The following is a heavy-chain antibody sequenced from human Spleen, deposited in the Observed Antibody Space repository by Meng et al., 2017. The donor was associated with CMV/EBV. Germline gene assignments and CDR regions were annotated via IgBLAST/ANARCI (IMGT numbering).Heavy chain of an antibody. J-gene: IGHJ5*02. V-gene: IGHV4-31*02. D-gene: IGHD5-24*01. CDR3: ARGFAGAYYVFDGYFDP. CDR1: ITRCSYC. Sequence: ITRCSYCWSWNRQQPGKGREWIGYNYYKDNTYYTPYLKGRVTISVDTSKSEFAMKQPSVTAADTAVYYCARGFAGAYYVFDGYFDPWGQGTLVTVSS. CDR2: NYYKDNT.